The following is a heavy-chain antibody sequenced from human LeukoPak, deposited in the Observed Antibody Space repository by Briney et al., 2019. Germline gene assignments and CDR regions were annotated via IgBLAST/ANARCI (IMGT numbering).Heavy chain of an antibody. CDR2: INSDGSST. Sequence: GGSLRLSCAASGFTFSSYWMHWVRQAPGKGLVWVSRINSDGSSTSYADSVKGRFTISRDNAKNTLYLQMNSLRAEDTAVYYCARGRGTIYMFDYWGQGTLVTVSS. CDR3: ARGRGTIYMFDY. CDR1: GFTFSSYW. J-gene: IGHJ4*02. V-gene: IGHV3-74*01. D-gene: IGHD2/OR15-2a*01.